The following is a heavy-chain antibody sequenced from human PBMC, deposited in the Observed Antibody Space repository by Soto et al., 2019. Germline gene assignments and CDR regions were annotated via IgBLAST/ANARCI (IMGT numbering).Heavy chain of an antibody. CDR3: ARGTPDYYDSSGYFSP. J-gene: IGHJ5*02. CDR2: ISSSTSYI. V-gene: IGHV3-21*01. CDR1: GFSFNNYR. D-gene: IGHD3-22*01. Sequence: GGSLRLSCAASGFSFNNYRMNRVRQAPGKGLEWVSSISSSTSYIYYADSVKGRFTISRDNAKKSLYLQMNSLRAEDTAVYYCARGTPDYYDSSGYFSPWGQGTLVTVSS.